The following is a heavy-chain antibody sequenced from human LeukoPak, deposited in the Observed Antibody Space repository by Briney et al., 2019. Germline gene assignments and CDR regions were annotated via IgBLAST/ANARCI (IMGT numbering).Heavy chain of an antibody. CDR1: GFTFSDYN. J-gene: IGHJ6*03. V-gene: IGHV3-48*02. CDR2: IGGRTSTT. Sequence: GGSLRLSCAASGFTFSDYNMNWVRQTPGQGLEWLSHIGGRTSTTYYADSVKGRFTISRDNAKNSLYLQMNGLSDEDTAVYYCARDRVYYMDVWGKGTTVTVSS. CDR3: ARDRVYYMDV.